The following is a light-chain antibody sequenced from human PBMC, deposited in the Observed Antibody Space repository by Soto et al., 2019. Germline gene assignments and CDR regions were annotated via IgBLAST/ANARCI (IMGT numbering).Light chain of an antibody. V-gene: IGLV2-8*01. J-gene: IGLJ2*01. CDR3: SSYTSSRTYVI. CDR1: KSDIGVYDF. Sequence: QSALTQPPSASGSPGQSVTISCTGTKSDIGVYDFVSWYQHHPGKAPRLISYEVVQRPSGVPDRFSGSKSGNTASLTVSGLQAADEADYYCSSYTSSRTYVIFGGGTKLTVL. CDR2: EVV.